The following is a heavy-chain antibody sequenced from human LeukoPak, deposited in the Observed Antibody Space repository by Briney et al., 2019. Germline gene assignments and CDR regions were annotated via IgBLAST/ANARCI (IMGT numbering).Heavy chain of an antibody. Sequence: GGSLRLSFAASEFSVGSNYMTWVRQAPGKGLEWVSLMYSGGSTYYADSVKGRFTISRDNSKNTLYLQMNSLRAEDTAVYYCAKDPTHYRVWDYYETIGLSYWGQGTLVTVSS. J-gene: IGHJ4*02. D-gene: IGHD3-22*01. CDR3: AKDPTHYRVWDYYETIGLSY. V-gene: IGHV3-66*01. CDR2: MYSGGST. CDR1: EFSVGSNY.